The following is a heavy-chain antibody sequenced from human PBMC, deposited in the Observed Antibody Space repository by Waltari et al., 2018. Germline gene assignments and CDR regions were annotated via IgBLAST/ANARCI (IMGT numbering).Heavy chain of an antibody. D-gene: IGHD6-6*01. J-gene: IGHJ3*01. CDR2: ICVTGNT. V-gene: IGHV3-53*01. Sequence: EVQVVESGGDLIQPGGYMRLSCAASGFTVLATYRTWFRQAPGKGRDWVATICVTGNTHCADSVRDRVTSARDSARNSVYLQMENVRAEDTATYDCARVTVVARVSDVFDVWGQGTMITVSS. CDR1: GFTVLATY. CDR3: ARVTVVARVSDVFDV.